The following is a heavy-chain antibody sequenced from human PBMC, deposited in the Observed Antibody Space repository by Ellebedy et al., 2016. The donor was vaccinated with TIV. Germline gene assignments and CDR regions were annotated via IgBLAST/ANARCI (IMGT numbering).Heavy chain of an antibody. Sequence: GGSLRLSCAGPGFNFSDYYMSWVRQAPGKGLNWLAYITSSGDIKYYTDSVKGRFTISRDNANSSLHLQMNRLRAEDTAVYYCTRDPGSTRFYYYYGMDVWGQGTTVTVSS. CDR2: ITSSGDIK. V-gene: IGHV3-11*01. J-gene: IGHJ6*02. CDR3: TRDPGSTRFYYYYGMDV. D-gene: IGHD2-2*01. CDR1: GFNFSDYY.